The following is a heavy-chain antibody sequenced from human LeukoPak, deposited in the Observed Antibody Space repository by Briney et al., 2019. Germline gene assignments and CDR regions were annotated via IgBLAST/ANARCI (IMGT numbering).Heavy chain of an antibody. CDR1: GYTFTCYY. Sequence: GASVKVSCKASGYTFTCYYMHWVRQAPGQGLEWMGWINSNSGGTNYAQKFQGRVTMTRDTSISTAYMELSRLRSDDTAVYYCARGADGYNPDAFDIWGQGTMVTVSS. CDR2: INSNSGGT. CDR3: ARGADGYNPDAFDI. V-gene: IGHV1-2*02. D-gene: IGHD5-24*01. J-gene: IGHJ3*02.